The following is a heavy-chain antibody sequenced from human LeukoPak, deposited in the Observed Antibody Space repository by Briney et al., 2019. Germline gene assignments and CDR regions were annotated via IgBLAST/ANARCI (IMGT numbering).Heavy chain of an antibody. Sequence: GRSLRLSCAASGFTFSSYAMHWVRQAPGKGLEWLAVISYDGSNKYYADSVKGRFTISRDNSKNTLYLQMNSLRAEDTAVYYCARDLIRGGLQTLYGMDVWGQGTTVTVSS. CDR2: ISYDGSNK. J-gene: IGHJ6*02. D-gene: IGHD5-12*01. CDR1: GFTFSSYA. CDR3: ARDLIRGGLQTLYGMDV. V-gene: IGHV3-30-3*01.